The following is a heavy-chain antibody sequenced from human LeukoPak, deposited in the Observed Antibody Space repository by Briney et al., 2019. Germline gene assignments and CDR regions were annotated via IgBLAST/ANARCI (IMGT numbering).Heavy chain of an antibody. CDR3: VYVGTVMATGDY. V-gene: IGHV3-53*04. J-gene: IGHJ4*02. CDR1: GFTVSNNY. D-gene: IGHD5-18*01. CDR2: IYSSGST. Sequence: PGGSPRLSCAASGFTVSNNYMNWVRQAPGKGLEWVSVIYSSGSTYYADSVKGRFTISRHNSKNTLYLQMNSLRPEDTAVYYCVYVGTVMATGDYWGQGTLVTVSS.